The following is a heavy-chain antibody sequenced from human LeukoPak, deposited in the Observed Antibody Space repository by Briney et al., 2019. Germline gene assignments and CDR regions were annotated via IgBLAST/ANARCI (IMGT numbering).Heavy chain of an antibody. V-gene: IGHV1-8*01. CDR3: ARPHCSSTDCHPPEWFDP. Sequence: ASVKVSCKTSGYTFTNYDINWVRQATGQGLEWMGWMNPNSGNTGYAQKFQGRVTMTRNTSISTAYMELSSLRSEDTAVYYCARPHCSSTDCHPPEWFDPWGQGALVTVSS. CDR1: GYTFTNYD. D-gene: IGHD2-2*01. CDR2: MNPNSGNT. J-gene: IGHJ5*02.